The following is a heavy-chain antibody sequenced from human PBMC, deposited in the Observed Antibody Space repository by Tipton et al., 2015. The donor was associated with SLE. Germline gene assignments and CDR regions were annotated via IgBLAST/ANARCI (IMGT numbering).Heavy chain of an antibody. V-gene: IGHV1-8*02. CDR1: GFTFSNYG. CDR2: MNPNGGNT. D-gene: IGHD3-16*01. Sequence: SCAASGFTFSNYGMHWVRQATGQGLEWMGLMNPNGGNTAYAQKFQGRVTMTRNTSISTAYMELSSLRSDDTAVYYCARGSVLGYWGQGTLVTVSS. J-gene: IGHJ4*02. CDR3: ARGSVLGY.